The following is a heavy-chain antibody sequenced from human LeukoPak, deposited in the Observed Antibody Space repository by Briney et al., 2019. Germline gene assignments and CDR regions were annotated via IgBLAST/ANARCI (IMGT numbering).Heavy chain of an antibody. CDR3: ARRDGSSLDY. D-gene: IGHD6-6*01. Sequence: GASVTVSFKASGYTFTSYYMHWVRQAPAQGLEWMGVINPSAGGTNYAQKFQGRVTMTRDTSTSTVYMDLSSLRSEDTAVYYCARRDGSSLDYWGQGTLVTVSS. CDR2: INPSAGGT. CDR1: GYTFTSYY. J-gene: IGHJ4*02. V-gene: IGHV1-46*01.